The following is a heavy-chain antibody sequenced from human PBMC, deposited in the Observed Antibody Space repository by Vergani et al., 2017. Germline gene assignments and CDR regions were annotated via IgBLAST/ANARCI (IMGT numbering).Heavy chain of an antibody. CDR1: GFTFSSYA. V-gene: IGHV3-30-3*01. D-gene: IGHD6-19*01. J-gene: IGHJ3*02. CDR2: ISYDGSNK. CDR3: AIDDIAVAGNAFDI. Sequence: QVQLVESGGGVVQPGRSLRLSCAASGFTFSSYAMHWVRQAPGKGLEWVAVISYDGSNKYYADSVKGRFTISRDNSKNTLYLQMNSLRAEDTAVYYCAIDDIAVAGNAFDIWGQGTMVTVSS.